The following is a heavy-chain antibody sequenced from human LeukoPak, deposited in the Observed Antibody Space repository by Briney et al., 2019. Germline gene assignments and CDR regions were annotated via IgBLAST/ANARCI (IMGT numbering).Heavy chain of an antibody. V-gene: IGHV4-61*02. J-gene: IGHJ3*02. CDR2: IYTSGST. CDR3: ARAQYYYDSSGYSDHDAFDI. D-gene: IGHD3-22*01. Sequence: SETLSLTCTVSGGSISSGSYYWSWIRQPAGKGLEWIGRIYTSGSTNYNPSLKSRVTISVDTSKNQFSLKLSSVTAADTAVYYCARAQYYYDSSGYSDHDAFDIWGQGTMDTVSS. CDR1: GGSISSGSYY.